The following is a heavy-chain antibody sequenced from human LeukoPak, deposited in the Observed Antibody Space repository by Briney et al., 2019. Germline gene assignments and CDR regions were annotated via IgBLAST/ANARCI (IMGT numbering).Heavy chain of an antibody. Sequence: ASVKVSCKASGYTFTSYGIGWVRQAPGQGLEWMGWISANDGNTDYPQKLQGRVTMTTDTSTSTAYMELRSLRSDDTAVYYCARESHVTREDYWGQGTLVTVSS. J-gene: IGHJ4*02. D-gene: IGHD3-10*01. CDR3: ARESHVTREDY. CDR1: GYTFTSYG. V-gene: IGHV1-18*01. CDR2: ISANDGNT.